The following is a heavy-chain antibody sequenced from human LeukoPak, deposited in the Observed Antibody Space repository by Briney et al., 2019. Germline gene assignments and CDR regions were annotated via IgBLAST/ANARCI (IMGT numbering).Heavy chain of an antibody. CDR3: ARVTAPSSYYYGMDV. J-gene: IGHJ6*02. V-gene: IGHV1-8*02. CDR2: MNPNSGNT. CDR1: GYTFTSYY. Sequence: ASVKVSCKASGYTFTSYYMHWVRQATGQGLEWMGWMNPNSGNTGYAQKFQGRVTMTRNTSISTAYMELSSLRSEDTAVYYCARVTAPSSYYYGMDVWGQGTTVTVSS.